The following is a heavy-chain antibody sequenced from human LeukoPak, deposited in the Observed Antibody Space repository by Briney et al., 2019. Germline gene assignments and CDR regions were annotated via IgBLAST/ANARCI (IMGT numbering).Heavy chain of an antibody. V-gene: IGHV3-30*03. D-gene: IGHD4-11*01. CDR3: ARILPRQYRPPYYYYMDV. CDR1: GFTFSSYG. Sequence: GRSLRLSCAASGFTFSSYGMHWVRQAPGKGLEWVAVISYDGSNKYYADSVKGRFTISRDNSKNSLYLQMNSLRAEDTAVYYCARILPRQYRPPYYYYMDVWGKGTTVTVSS. CDR2: ISYDGSNK. J-gene: IGHJ6*03.